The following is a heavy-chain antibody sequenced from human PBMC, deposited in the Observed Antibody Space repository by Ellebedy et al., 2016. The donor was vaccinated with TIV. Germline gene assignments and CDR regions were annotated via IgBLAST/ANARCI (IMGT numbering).Heavy chain of an antibody. J-gene: IGHJ5*02. CDR1: GGSINPYS. Sequence: MPSETLSLTSPIAGGSINPYSWAWIRHSPGKGLKWLGFITPFGSTTYNPSLKSRVTISLDTSETQFPLELTSVTAADTALYYCARAPTDTSTNRENWFDPWGQGTLVTVSS. D-gene: IGHD2-2*01. CDR2: ITPFGST. CDR3: ARAPTDTSTNRENWFDP. V-gene: IGHV4-4*07.